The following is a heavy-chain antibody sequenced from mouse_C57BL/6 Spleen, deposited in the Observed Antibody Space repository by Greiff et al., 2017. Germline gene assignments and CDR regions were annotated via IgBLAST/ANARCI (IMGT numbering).Heavy chain of an antibody. D-gene: IGHD1-1*01. Sequence: QLQQPGAELVMPGASVKLSCKASGYTFTSYWMHWVKQRPGQGLEWIGEIDPSDSYTNYNQKFKGKSTLTVDKSSSTAYMQLSSLTSEDSAVYYCARGYYGSEAMDYWGQGTSVTVSS. V-gene: IGHV1-69*01. J-gene: IGHJ4*01. CDR1: GYTFTSYW. CDR2: IDPSDSYT. CDR3: ARGYYGSEAMDY.